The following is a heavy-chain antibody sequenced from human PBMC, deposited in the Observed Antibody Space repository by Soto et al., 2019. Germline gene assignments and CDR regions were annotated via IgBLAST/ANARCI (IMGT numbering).Heavy chain of an antibody. CDR1: GGTFSSYT. Sequence: SVKVSCKASGGTFSSYTISWVRQAPGQGLEWMGRIIPILGIANYAQKFQGRVTITADKSTSPAYMELSSLRSEDTAVYYCARDGGEVKRFQGILDYYSCVLDVWGQGTTVPVSS. CDR3: ARDGGEVKRFQGILDYYSCVLDV. J-gene: IGHJ6*02. V-gene: IGHV1-69*04. D-gene: IGHD3-10*01. CDR2: IIPILGIA.